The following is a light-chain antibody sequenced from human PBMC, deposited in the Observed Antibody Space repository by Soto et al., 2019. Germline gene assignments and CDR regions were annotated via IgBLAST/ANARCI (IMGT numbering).Light chain of an antibody. J-gene: IGKJ5*01. V-gene: IGKV3-20*01. Sequence: EIVLTQSPGTLSLSVGESVTLSCRASQSVNSDSLAWYQQKPGQSPRLLIYGSSNRATGIPDRFSGSGSGTDFTLSISRVEPEDFTVYYWQQYGTSPPVTFGQGTRLEIK. CDR1: QSVNSDS. CDR2: GSS. CDR3: QQYGTSPPVT.